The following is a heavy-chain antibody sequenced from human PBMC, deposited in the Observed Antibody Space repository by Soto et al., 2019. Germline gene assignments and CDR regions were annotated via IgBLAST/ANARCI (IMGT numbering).Heavy chain of an antibody. V-gene: IGHV4-61*08. D-gene: IGHD3-9*01. J-gene: IGHJ4*02. CDR2: VYYSGSS. Sequence: SETLSLSCAVSGGSINSGDYWGLIRQPPGKVLEWIGYVYYSGSSTSNPSLKSRVTMSADTSKNQLSLKVRSVTAADTAVYYCARVGERWQYFDWFYYFDSWGQGALVTVSS. CDR1: GGSINSGDY. CDR3: ARVGERWQYFDWFYYFDS.